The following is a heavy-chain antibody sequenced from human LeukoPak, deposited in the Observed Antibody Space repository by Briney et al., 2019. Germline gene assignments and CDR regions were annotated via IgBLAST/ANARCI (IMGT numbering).Heavy chain of an antibody. CDR1: GYSFTSYW. Sequence: GESLKISCQGSGYSFTSYWISWVRQMPGKGLEWMGIIYPGDSDTRYSPSFQGQVTISADKSINTAYLQWSSLKASDTAIYYCARRGEAMDPFDYWGQGTLATVSS. D-gene: IGHD5-18*01. V-gene: IGHV5-51*01. J-gene: IGHJ4*02. CDR2: IYPGDSDT. CDR3: ARRGEAMDPFDY.